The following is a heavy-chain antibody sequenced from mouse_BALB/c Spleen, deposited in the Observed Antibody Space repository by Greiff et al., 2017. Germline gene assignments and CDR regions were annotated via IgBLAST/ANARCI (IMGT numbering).Heavy chain of an antibody. D-gene: IGHD1-1*01. CDR2: INPYNDGT. CDR1: GYTFTSYV. J-gene: IGHJ2*01. CDR3: ARSRTSRSGLYYFDY. Sequence: VQLQQSGPELVKPGASVKMSCKASGYTFTSYVMHWVKQKPGQGLEWIGYINPYNDGTKYNEKFKGKATLTSDKSSSTAYMELSSLTSEDSAVYYCARSRTSRSGLYYFDYWGQGTTLTVSS. V-gene: IGHV1-14*01.